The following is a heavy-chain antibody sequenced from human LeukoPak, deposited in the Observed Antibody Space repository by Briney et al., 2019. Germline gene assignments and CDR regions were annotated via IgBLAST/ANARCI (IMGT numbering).Heavy chain of an antibody. J-gene: IGHJ4*02. D-gene: IGHD6-19*01. V-gene: IGHV3-30*02. Sequence: PGGSLRLSCVASGFTFSTFGMHWVRQAPGKGLEWEAFIRYDGGNKYYADSVKGRFTISRDNSKNTLYLQMDSLRVEDTAVYYCVKRIVVADKFDYWGQGSLVTVSS. CDR1: GFTFSTFG. CDR2: IRYDGGNK. CDR3: VKRIVVADKFDY.